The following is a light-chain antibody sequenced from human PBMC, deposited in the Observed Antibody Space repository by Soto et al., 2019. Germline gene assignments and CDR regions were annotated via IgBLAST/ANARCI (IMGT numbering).Light chain of an antibody. CDR2: DVS. CDR3: SSYATSGTPYI. J-gene: IGLJ1*01. Sequence: QSALTQPASVSGFPGQSITISCTGTTSDIGGHNYVSWYQQHPGKAPKLMIYDVSYRPSGVSNRFSGSKSGNTASLTISGLQAEYEADYYCSSYATSGTPYIFATGTKVTVL. CDR1: TSDIGGHNY. V-gene: IGLV2-14*01.